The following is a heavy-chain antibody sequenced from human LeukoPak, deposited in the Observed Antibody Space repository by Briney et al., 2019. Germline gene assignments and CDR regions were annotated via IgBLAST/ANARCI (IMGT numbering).Heavy chain of an antibody. CDR2: IWYDGSNQ. CDR1: GFTFSNYG. J-gene: IGHJ6*03. D-gene: IGHD2-21*01. CDR3: ARAGIVGLYYYYMDV. V-gene: IGHV3-33*01. Sequence: PGGSLRLSCAASGFTFSNYGMHWVRQAPGKGLEWVALIWYDGSNQYYADSVKGRFTISRDNLKNTLYLQMNSLRAEDTAVYYCARAGIVGLYYYYMDVWGKGTTVTVSS.